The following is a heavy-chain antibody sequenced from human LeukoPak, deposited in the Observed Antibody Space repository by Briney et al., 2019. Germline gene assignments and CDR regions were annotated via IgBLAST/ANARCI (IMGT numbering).Heavy chain of an antibody. Sequence: GASVKVSCKASGYTFTGYYMHWVRQAPGQGLEWMGWINPNSGGTNYAQKFQGRVTMTRDTSISTAYMELSRLRSDDTAVYYCARVGGGSMTTVTTPGLLGGWGQGTLVTVSS. CDR3: ARVGGGSMTTVTTPGLLGG. CDR1: GYTFTGYY. D-gene: IGHD4-17*01. V-gene: IGHV1-2*02. CDR2: INPNSGGT. J-gene: IGHJ1*01.